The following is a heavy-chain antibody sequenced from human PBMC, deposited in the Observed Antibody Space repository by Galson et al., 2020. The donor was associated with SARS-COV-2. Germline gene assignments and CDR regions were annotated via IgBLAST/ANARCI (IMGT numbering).Heavy chain of an antibody. CDR1: GFRFSSTW. CDR2: IKQDGTDR. D-gene: IGHD5-12*01. CDR3: ARDEDGYNDF. J-gene: IGHJ4*02. Sequence: GSLRLSCTASGFRFSSTWMSWVRQAPGKGLQWVANIKQDGTDRYYVDSVKGRFTISSDYAQNSVYLQMNNLRADDTAVYYCARDEDGYNDFWGQGTLVAVSS. V-gene: IGHV3-7*01.